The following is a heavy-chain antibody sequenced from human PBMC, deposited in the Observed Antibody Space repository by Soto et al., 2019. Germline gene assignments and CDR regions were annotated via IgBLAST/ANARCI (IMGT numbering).Heavy chain of an antibody. CDR2: ISAYNGNT. CDR1: GYTFTSYG. Sequence: ASVKVSCKASGYTFTSYGISWVRQAPGQGLEWMGWISAYNGNTNYAQKLRGRVTMTTDTSTSTAYMELRSLRSDDTAVYYCARDPSLGPRILVERVYYYYYGMDVWGQGTTVTVSS. V-gene: IGHV1-18*01. D-gene: IGHD3-22*01. J-gene: IGHJ6*02. CDR3: ARDPSLGPRILVERVYYYYYGMDV.